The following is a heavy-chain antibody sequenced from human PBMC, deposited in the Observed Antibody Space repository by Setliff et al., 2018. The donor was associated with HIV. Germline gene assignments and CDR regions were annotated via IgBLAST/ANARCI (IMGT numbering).Heavy chain of an antibody. CDR1: GFTFSSYS. V-gene: IGHV3-21*01. J-gene: IGHJ6*03. CDR2: ISSSSSYI. Sequence: GGSLRLSCAASGFTFSSYSMNWVRQAPGKGLEWVSSISSSSSYIYYADSVKGRFTISRDNAKNSLYLQMNSLRAEDTAVYYCARDGGMGVYHMDVWGKGTTVTVSS. CDR3: ARDGGMGVYHMDV. D-gene: IGHD2-8*02.